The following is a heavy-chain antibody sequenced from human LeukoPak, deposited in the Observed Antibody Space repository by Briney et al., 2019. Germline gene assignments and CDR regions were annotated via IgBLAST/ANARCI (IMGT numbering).Heavy chain of an antibody. V-gene: IGHV1-69*05. J-gene: IGHJ6*03. D-gene: IGHD2-2*02. Sequence: SVKVSCKASGGTFSSYAISWVRQAPGQGLEWMGGIIPIFGTANYAQKFQGRVTITTDESTSTAYMELSSLRSEDTAVYYCATSCTSCYRYYYYYYMDVWGKGTTVTVSS. CDR3: ATSCTSCYRYYYYYYMDV. CDR2: IIPIFGTA. CDR1: GGTFSSYA.